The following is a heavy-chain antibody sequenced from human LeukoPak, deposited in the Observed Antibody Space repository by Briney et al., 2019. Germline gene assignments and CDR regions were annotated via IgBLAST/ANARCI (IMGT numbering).Heavy chain of an antibody. CDR1: GFTSSNDW. J-gene: IGHJ4*02. D-gene: IGHD2-21*02. Sequence: GGSLRLSCAASGFTSSNDWMNWVRQAPGKGLEWVSYISSSGSTIYYADSVKGRFTISRDNAKNSLYLQMNSLRAEDTAVYYCARDPVLLRFDYWGQGTLVTVSS. CDR3: ARDPVLLRFDY. V-gene: IGHV3-48*04. CDR2: ISSSGSTI.